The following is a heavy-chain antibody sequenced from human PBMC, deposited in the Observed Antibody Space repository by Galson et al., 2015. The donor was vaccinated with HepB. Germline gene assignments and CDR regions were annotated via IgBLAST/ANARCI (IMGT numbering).Heavy chain of an antibody. J-gene: IGHJ6*02. Sequence: SVKVSCKASGYTFPNFGISWVRQAPGQGLEWMGWISPKTGSTNYAQKVQDRVIMTTEISTSTAYMELRSLRSDDSAIYYCARGVCSSPSCYFYYYGMDVWGQGTTVTVSS. CDR1: GYTFPNFG. CDR2: ISPKTGST. V-gene: IGHV1-18*01. CDR3: ARGVCSSPSCYFYYYGMDV. D-gene: IGHD2-2*01.